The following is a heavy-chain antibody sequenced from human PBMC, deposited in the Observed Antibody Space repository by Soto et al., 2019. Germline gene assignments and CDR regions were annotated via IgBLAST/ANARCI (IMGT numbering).Heavy chain of an antibody. CDR1: GGYLVGYY. CDR3: ARGTFGVVKD. CDR2: IYYSGST. D-gene: IGHD3-3*01. Sequence: SVTLPLTCSVAGGYLVGYYGSWIRQPPGKGLEWIGYIYYSGSTNYNPSLKSRVTISIDTSRNQFSLKLSSVTAADTAVYYCARGTFGVVKDWGQGTLVTVSS. J-gene: IGHJ4*02. V-gene: IGHV4-59*01.